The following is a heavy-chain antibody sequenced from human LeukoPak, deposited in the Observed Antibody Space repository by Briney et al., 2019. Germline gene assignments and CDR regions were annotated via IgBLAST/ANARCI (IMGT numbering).Heavy chain of an antibody. CDR3: ARGYCSGGSCLSDY. J-gene: IGHJ4*02. Sequence: ASETLSLTCTVSGGSISSYYWSWIRQPPGKGLEWIGYIYYSGSTNYNPSLKSRVTISVDTSKNQFSLKLSSVTAADTAVYYCARGYCSGGSCLSDYWGQGTLVTVSS. D-gene: IGHD2-15*01. V-gene: IGHV4-59*01. CDR1: GGSISSYY. CDR2: IYYSGST.